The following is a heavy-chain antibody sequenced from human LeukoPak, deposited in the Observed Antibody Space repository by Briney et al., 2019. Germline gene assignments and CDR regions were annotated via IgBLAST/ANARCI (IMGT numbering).Heavy chain of an antibody. CDR1: GGSISSSSYY. J-gene: IGHJ4*02. CDR3: ARDSGYGGKTPFDY. V-gene: IGHV4-39*07. CDR2: IYYSGST. Sequence: SETLSLTCTVSGGSISSSSYYWGWIRQPPGKGLEWIGSIYYSGSTYYNPSLKSRVTISVDTSKNQFSLKLSSVTAADTAVYYCARDSGYGGKTPFDYWGQGTLVTVSS. D-gene: IGHD5-12*01.